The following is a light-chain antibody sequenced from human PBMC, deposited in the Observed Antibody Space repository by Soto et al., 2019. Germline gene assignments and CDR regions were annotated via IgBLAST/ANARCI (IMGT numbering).Light chain of an antibody. J-gene: IGKJ1*01. CDR2: AAS. V-gene: IGKV1-8*01. Sequence: AIRMTQSPSSLSASTGDRVTITCRASQGISSYLAWYQQKPGKAPKLLIYAASTLRSGVPSRFSGSGSGTDFTLTSSCLQSEDFATYYCQQYYSYPRTFGQGTKVESK. CDR3: QQYYSYPRT. CDR1: QGISSY.